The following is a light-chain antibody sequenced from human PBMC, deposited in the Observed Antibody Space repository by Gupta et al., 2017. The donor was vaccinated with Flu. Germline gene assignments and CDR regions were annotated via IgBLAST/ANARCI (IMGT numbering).Light chain of an antibody. Sequence: SVLPPPPSASGTPGQGVTISCSGSNSNIGSHTVNWYQQLPGKAPKLLIHNNNERPSGVPKRFSGSKSGTSAALAINGLQSEEEADYFCAAWEDSLTGLWVFGGGTKLTVL. V-gene: IGLV1-44*01. CDR3: AAWEDSLTGLWV. CDR2: NNN. J-gene: IGLJ3*02. CDR1: NSNIGSHT.